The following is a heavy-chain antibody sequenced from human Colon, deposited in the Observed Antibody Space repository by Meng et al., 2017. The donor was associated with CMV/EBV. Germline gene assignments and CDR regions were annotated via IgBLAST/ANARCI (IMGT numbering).Heavy chain of an antibody. D-gene: IGHD6-19*01. Sequence: ASGYTFATDGFSWVRQDAGQGLEWMGWMSAYSGDTHFAQNFQGRVILTRDTSTTTAYLEMRSLRSDDTATYYCVRESEVSGVVYLHHWGQGTLVTVSS. CDR2: MSAYSGDT. CDR3: VRESEVSGVVYLHH. J-gene: IGHJ1*01. V-gene: IGHV1-18*01. CDR1: GYTFATDG.